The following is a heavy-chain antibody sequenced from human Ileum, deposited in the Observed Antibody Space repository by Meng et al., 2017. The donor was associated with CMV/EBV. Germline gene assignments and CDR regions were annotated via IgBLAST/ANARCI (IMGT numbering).Heavy chain of an antibody. D-gene: IGHD6-19*01. CDR1: GFTFSSYG. CDR2: MRSDGSDK. V-gene: IGHV3-30*02. CDR3: AKVDESRGWEYFDY. Sequence: GGSLRLSCAASGFTFSSYGMHWVRQAPGKGLDWVAFMRSDGSDKFYAESVKGRFTISRDISKNTLYLQMNSLRAADTALYYCAKVDESRGWEYFDYWGQGTLVTGAS. J-gene: IGHJ4*02.